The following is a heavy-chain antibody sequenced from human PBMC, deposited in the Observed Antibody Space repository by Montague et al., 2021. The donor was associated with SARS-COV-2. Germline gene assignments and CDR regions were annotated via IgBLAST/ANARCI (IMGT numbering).Heavy chain of an antibody. CDR3: ALAVAGRGGDDY. CDR1: GDSVSSNSAA. V-gene: IGHV6-1*01. Sequence: CAISGDSVSSNSAAWNWIRQSPSRGLEWLGGTYYRSKWYYEYAVSLKSRITINPDTSKNQFSLQVKSMTPEDTAVYYCALAVAGRGGDDYWGQGTLVTVST. CDR2: TYYRSKWYY. D-gene: IGHD6-19*01. J-gene: IGHJ4*02.